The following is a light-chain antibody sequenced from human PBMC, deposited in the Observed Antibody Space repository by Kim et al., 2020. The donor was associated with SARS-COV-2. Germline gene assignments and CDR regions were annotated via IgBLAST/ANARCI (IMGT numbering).Light chain of an antibody. V-gene: IGKV1-39*01. Sequence: DIQMTQSPSSLSASVGDRVTITCRASQSIKNYLNWYQQKPGKAPKLLIYGASNLQSGFPSRFSGGGSGTEFTLTISSLQPEDSATYYCQQTYSTFGQGTKLEI. CDR1: QSIKNY. CDR2: GAS. J-gene: IGKJ2*01. CDR3: QQTYST.